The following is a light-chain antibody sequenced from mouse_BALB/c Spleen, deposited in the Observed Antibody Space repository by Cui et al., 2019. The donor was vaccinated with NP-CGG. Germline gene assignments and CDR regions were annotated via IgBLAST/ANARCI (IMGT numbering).Light chain of an antibody. Sequence: QIVLTQSPAIMSASPGEKVTIACSATSSVSYMNWFQQKPGTSPKLWIYSTSNLASGVSGSGSGTSCSLTISRMEAEDAATYYCQQRSNYPFTFGSGTKLEIK. CDR3: QQRSNYPFT. V-gene: IGKV4-57*01. CDR2: STS. CDR1: SSVSY. J-gene: IGKJ4*01.